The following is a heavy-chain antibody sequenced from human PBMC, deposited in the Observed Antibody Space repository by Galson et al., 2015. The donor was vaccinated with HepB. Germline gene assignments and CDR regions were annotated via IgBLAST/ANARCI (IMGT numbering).Heavy chain of an antibody. CDR2: FDPEDGET. J-gene: IGHJ3*02. Sequence: SVKVSCKVSGYTLTELPMHWVRQAPGKGLEWMGGFDPEDGETIYAQKFQGRVTMTEDTSTDTAYMELSSLRSEDTAVYYCATSTTVVTLDAFDIWGQGTMVTVSS. V-gene: IGHV1-24*01. D-gene: IGHD4-23*01. CDR3: ATSTTVVTLDAFDI. CDR1: GYTLTELP.